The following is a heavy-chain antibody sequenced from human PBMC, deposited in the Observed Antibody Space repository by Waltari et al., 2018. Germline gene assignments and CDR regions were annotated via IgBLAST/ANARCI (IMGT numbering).Heavy chain of an antibody. D-gene: IGHD3-10*01. CDR3: ARSPSYYGSGSCLDY. J-gene: IGHJ4*02. CDR2: LYYTGST. Sequence: QLQLQESGPGLVKPSETLSLTCTVSGGSISSSSFYWGWIRQPPGKGLEWIGSLYYTGSTYYNPSLKVRLTISVDTSNNQLSLKLTSVTAADTAVYYCARSPSYYGSGSCLDYWGQVTLVTVSS. V-gene: IGHV4-39*01. CDR1: GGSISSSSFY.